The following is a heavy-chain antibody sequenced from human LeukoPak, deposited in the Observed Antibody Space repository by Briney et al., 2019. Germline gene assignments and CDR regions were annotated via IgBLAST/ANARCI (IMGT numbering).Heavy chain of an antibody. D-gene: IGHD3-9*01. J-gene: IGHJ4*02. V-gene: IGHV1-2*02. CDR2: INPNSGGT. Sequence: ASVKVSCKASGYTFTGYYMHWLRQAPAQGLEGMGWINPNSGGTNYAQKFQDRVTMTRDTSISTAHMELSRLRSDDTAVYYCARDFSHYDILTGYHYYFDYWGQGTLVTVSS. CDR3: ARDFSHYDILTGYHYYFDY. CDR1: GYTFTGYY.